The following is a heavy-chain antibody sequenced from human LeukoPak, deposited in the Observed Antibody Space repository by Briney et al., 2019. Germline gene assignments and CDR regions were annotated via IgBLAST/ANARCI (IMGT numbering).Heavy chain of an antibody. V-gene: IGHV3-73*01. Sequence: KVSCKASGGTFSSYAISWVRQAPGQGLEWDGRIRSKANSYATAYAASVKGRFTISRDDSKNTAYLQMNSLKTEDTAVYYCTWGPDWGQGTLVTVSS. CDR2: IRSKANSYAT. CDR1: GGTFSSYA. CDR3: TWGPD. J-gene: IGHJ4*02. D-gene: IGHD7-27*01.